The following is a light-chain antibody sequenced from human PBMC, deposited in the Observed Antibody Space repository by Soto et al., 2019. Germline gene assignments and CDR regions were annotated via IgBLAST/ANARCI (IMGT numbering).Light chain of an antibody. V-gene: IGLV1-44*01. J-gene: IGLJ2*01. Sequence: QSVLTQPPSASGTPGQRVTISCSGGSSDIGSNTVNWYQQLPGTAPKLLIYNNNQRPSGVPDRFSGSKSGTSASLAISGLQSEDEADYYCAAWDDRLKGVVFGGGTKPTVL. CDR1: SSDIGSNT. CDR3: AAWDDRLKGVV. CDR2: NNN.